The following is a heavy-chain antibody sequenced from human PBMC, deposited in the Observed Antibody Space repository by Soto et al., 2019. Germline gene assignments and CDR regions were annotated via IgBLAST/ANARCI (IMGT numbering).Heavy chain of an antibody. CDR1: GGTFSSYA. J-gene: IGHJ4*02. V-gene: IGHV1-69*13. D-gene: IGHD2-15*01. CDR3: ARELVVHSYFDY. CDR2: IIPIFGTA. Sequence: SVKVSCKASGGTFSSYAISWVRQAPGQGLEWMGGIIPIFGTANYAQKFQGRVTITADESTSTAYMELSSLRSEDTAVYYCARELVVHSYFDYWGQGTLVTVSS.